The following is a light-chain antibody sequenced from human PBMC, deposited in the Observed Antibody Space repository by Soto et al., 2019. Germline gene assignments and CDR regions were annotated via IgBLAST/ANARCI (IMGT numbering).Light chain of an antibody. V-gene: IGKV1-39*01. CDR3: QQGSFTLT. CDR1: QSISTY. Sequence: DIQMTQSPSSLSASVGDRVTTTCRASQSISTYLNWYQQKLGKAPKLLISAASSLQGGVPSRFSGSGSGTDFTLTISSLQPEDFATYYCQQGSFTLTFGGGTKVDIK. CDR2: AAS. J-gene: IGKJ4*01.